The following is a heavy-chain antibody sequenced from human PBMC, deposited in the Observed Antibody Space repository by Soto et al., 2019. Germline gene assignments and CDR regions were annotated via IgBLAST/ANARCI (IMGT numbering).Heavy chain of an antibody. Sequence: VGSLRLSCAASGFTFSSYWMSWVCQAPGKGLEWVANIKQDGSEKYYVDSVKGRFTISRDNAKNSLYLQMNSLRAEDTAVYYCARVFSDYIWGSYRTDYWGQGTLVTVSS. D-gene: IGHD3-16*02. V-gene: IGHV3-7*01. CDR1: GFTFSSYW. J-gene: IGHJ4*02. CDR2: IKQDGSEK. CDR3: ARVFSDYIWGSYRTDY.